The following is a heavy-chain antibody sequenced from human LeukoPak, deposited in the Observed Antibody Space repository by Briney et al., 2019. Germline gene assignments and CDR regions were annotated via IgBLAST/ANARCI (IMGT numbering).Heavy chain of an antibody. D-gene: IGHD3-22*01. Sequence: GGSLRLSCAASGFTFSSYAMSWVRQAPGEGLEWVSAISGSGGSTYYADSVKGRFTISRDNSKNTLYLQMNSLRAEDTAVYYCAKDSSYYDSSGYSHDAFDIWGQGTMVTVSS. CDR3: AKDSSYYDSSGYSHDAFDI. V-gene: IGHV3-23*01. J-gene: IGHJ3*02. CDR2: ISGSGGST. CDR1: GFTFSSYA.